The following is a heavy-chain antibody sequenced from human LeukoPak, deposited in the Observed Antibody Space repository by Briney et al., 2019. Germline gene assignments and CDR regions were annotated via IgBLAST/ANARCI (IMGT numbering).Heavy chain of an antibody. V-gene: IGHV4-4*09. CDR3: ARASGEQWLVNYFDY. J-gene: IGHJ4*02. CDR1: ADSRSTYY. CDR2: LYNSGST. D-gene: IGHD6-19*01. Sequence: ASETLSFTATVSADSRSTYYWIWIRPPQGNGLEWIGYLYNSGSTYYNPFLDSRAIISVDTCKNQFSLKLSSVTAADTAVYYCARASGEQWLVNYFDYWGQGTLVTVSS.